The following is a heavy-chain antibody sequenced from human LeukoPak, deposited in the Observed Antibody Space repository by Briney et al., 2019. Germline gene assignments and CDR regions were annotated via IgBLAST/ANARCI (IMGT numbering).Heavy chain of an antibody. J-gene: IGHJ6*03. CDR1: GFTFSSYA. Sequence: GRSLRLSCAASGFTFSSYAMHWVRQAPGKGLEWVAVISYDGSNKYYADSVKGRFTISRDNSKNTLYLQMDSLRAEDTAVYYCARDSRDNWNDRHMDVWGKGTMVTVSS. D-gene: IGHD1-20*01. CDR3: ARDSRDNWNDRHMDV. V-gene: IGHV3-30*01. CDR2: ISYDGSNK.